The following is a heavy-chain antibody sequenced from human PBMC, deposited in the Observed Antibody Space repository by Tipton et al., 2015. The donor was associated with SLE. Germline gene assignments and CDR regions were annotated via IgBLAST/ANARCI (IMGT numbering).Heavy chain of an antibody. CDR3: AKDRLGTDAFDI. CDR2: ISYDGTNK. J-gene: IGHJ3*02. V-gene: IGHV3-30*18. D-gene: IGHD1-1*01. CDR1: GFTFSSYG. Sequence: SLRLSCAASGFTFSSYGMHWVRQAPGKGLEWVAVISYDGTNKYYADSVKGRFTISRDNSKNTLYLQMNSLRAEDTAVYYCAKDRLGTDAFDIWGQGTMVTVSS.